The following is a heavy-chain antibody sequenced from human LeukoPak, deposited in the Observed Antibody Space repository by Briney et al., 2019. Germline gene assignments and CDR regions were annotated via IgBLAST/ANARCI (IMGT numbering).Heavy chain of an antibody. D-gene: IGHD2-2*01. V-gene: IGHV4-39*01. CDR3: ARHEVVVVPAASFDY. Sequence: SETLSLTCTVSGGSISSSSYYWGWIRQPPGKGLEWIGSIYYSGSTYYNPSLKSRVTISVDTSKNQFSLKLSSVTAAVTAVYYCARHEVVVVPAASFDYWGQGTLVTVSS. J-gene: IGHJ4*02. CDR2: IYYSGST. CDR1: GGSISSSSYY.